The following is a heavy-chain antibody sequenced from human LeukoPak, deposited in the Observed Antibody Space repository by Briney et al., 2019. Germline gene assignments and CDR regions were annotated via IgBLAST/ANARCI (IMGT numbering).Heavy chain of an antibody. J-gene: IGHJ4*02. CDR3: ARGSFHYDSSGSPTTDY. CDR2: MNPNSGNT. Sequence: ASVKVSCKASGYTFTSYDINWVRQATGQGLEWMGWMNPNSGNTGYAQKFQGRVTMTRNTSISTAYMELSSLRSEDTAVYYCARGSFHYDSSGSPTTDYWGQGTLVTVSS. D-gene: IGHD3-22*01. CDR1: GYTFTSYD. V-gene: IGHV1-8*01.